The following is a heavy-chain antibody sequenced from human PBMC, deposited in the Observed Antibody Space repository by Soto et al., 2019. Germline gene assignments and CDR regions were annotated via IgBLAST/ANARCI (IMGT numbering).Heavy chain of an antibody. V-gene: IGHV4-39*01. J-gene: IGHJ4*02. Sequence: QLQLQESGPGLVKPSETLSLTCTVSGGSITTNNYYWDWIRHPPGKGLERIGSLFYTWSTYYDPSHTSRVTISIGTSKTQFSLNLSSVTAADTAVYYCARHMSGRDGNFDYWGQGTLVTVSS. D-gene: IGHD2-15*01. CDR3: ARHMSGRDGNFDY. CDR2: LFYTWST. CDR1: GGSITTNNYY.